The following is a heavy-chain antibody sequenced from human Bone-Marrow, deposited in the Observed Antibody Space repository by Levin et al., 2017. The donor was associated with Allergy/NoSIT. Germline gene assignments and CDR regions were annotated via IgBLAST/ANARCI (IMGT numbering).Heavy chain of an antibody. D-gene: IGHD2-2*01. CDR2: IKQDATEK. V-gene: IGHV3-7*01. Sequence: GGSLRLSCAASGFTFSNHWMTWVRQAPGKGLEWVANIKQDATEKHYVDSVKGRFTISRDNVKNSLYLQMNSLTAEDTAVYYCARDQGDFLYCSSTTCYHNFHYGMDVWGQGTTVTVSS. J-gene: IGHJ6*02. CDR3: ARDQGDFLYCSSTTCYHNFHYGMDV. CDR1: GFTFSNHW.